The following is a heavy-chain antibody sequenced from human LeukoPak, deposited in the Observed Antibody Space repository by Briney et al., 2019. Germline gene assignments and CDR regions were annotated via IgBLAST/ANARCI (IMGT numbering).Heavy chain of an antibody. CDR1: GFTYSSYS. CDR3: ARDRAWNYFDY. CDR2: ISSSSSYI. Sequence: GGSLRLSCAASGFTYSSYSMNWVRQAPGKGLEWVSSISSSSSYIYYADSVKGRFTISRDNAKNSLYLQMNSLRAEDTAVYYCARDRAWNYFDYWGQGTLVTVSS. V-gene: IGHV3-21*01. D-gene: IGHD3-3*01. J-gene: IGHJ4*02.